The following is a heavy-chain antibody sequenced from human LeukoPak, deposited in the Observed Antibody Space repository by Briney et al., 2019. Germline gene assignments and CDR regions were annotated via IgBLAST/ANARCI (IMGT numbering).Heavy chain of an antibody. V-gene: IGHV3-53*05. D-gene: IGHD6-13*01. CDR1: GFTVSSNY. J-gene: IGHJ6*03. Sequence: GSLRLSCAASGFTVSSNYMSWVRQAPGKGLEWVSVIYSGGSTYYADSVKGRFTISRDNSKNTLYLQMNSLRAEDTAVYYCAKEGQQLAYYYYCYMDVWGKGTTVTVSS. CDR2: IYSGGST. CDR3: AKEGQQLAYYYYCYMDV.